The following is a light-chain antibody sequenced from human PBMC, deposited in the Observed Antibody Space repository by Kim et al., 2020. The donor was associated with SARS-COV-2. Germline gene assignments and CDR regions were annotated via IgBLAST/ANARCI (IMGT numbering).Light chain of an antibody. V-gene: IGLV1-47*01. Sequence: PGQRVTISCYGSSSNIGSNYVYWYQQLPGTAPKLLIERNNQRPSGVPDRFSGSKSGTSASLAISGLRSEDEADYYCAAWDDSLSGLFGGGTQLTVL. CDR3: AAWDDSLSGL. CDR1: SSNIGSNY. CDR2: RNN. J-gene: IGLJ2*01.